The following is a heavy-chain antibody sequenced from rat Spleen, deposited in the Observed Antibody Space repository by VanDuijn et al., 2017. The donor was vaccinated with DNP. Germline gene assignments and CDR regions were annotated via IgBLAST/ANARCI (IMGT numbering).Heavy chain of an antibody. CDR2: VNKDSSTI. D-gene: IGHD1-1*01. J-gene: IGHJ4*01. CDR3: VREDKGVNA. V-gene: IGHV4-2*01. Sequence: EVKFVESGGGLVQPGRSLKLSCAASGFIFNDFWMGWVRQAPGKGLEWIGEVNKDSSTINYTPSLKDKFTISRDNAQNTLYLQMSILGSEDTAIYYCVREDKGVNAWGQGASVTVSS. CDR1: GFIFNDFW.